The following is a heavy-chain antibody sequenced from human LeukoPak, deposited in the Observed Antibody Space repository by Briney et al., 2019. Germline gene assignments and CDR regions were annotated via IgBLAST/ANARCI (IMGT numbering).Heavy chain of an antibody. V-gene: IGHV3-30*18. J-gene: IGHJ4*02. D-gene: IGHD2-15*01. Sequence: QPGRSLRLSCAASGFTFSSYGMHWVRQAPGKGLVWVAVISYDGSNKYYADSVKRRFTISRDNYKNTLYLQMNSLRAEDTAVYYCAKVTCSGGSCYSWNYFDYWGQGTLVTVSS. CDR1: GFTFSSYG. CDR3: AKVTCSGGSCYSWNYFDY. CDR2: ISYDGSNK.